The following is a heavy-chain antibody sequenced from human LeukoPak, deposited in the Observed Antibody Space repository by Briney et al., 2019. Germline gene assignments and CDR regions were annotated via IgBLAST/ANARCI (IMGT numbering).Heavy chain of an antibody. CDR1: GGSISSYY. J-gene: IGHJ4*02. CDR3: ARVPDYCSSTSCYAAGGDY. Sequence: PSETLSLTCTVSGGSISSYYWSWIRQPPGKGLEWIGYIYYSGSTNYNPSLKSRVTISVDTSKNQFSLKLSSVTAPDTAVYYCARVPDYCSSTSCYAAGGDYWGQGTLVTVSS. D-gene: IGHD2-2*01. V-gene: IGHV4-59*01. CDR2: IYYSGST.